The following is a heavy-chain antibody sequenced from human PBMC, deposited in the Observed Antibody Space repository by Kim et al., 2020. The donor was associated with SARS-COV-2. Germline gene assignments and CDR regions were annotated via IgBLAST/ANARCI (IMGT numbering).Heavy chain of an antibody. J-gene: IGHJ1*01. D-gene: IGHD2-8*01. Sequence: GGSLRLSCAASGFTFDSYAMSWVRQAPGKGLEWVAVIIGSGSTTYYADSLKGRFTISRDNSRNTVYLQMTGLRADDTAVYYCAKDQLGYCSNTCWLEHWGQGTLVTVSS. V-gene: IGHV3-23*01. CDR3: AKDQLGYCSNTCWLEH. CDR2: IIGSGSTT. CDR1: GFTFDSYA.